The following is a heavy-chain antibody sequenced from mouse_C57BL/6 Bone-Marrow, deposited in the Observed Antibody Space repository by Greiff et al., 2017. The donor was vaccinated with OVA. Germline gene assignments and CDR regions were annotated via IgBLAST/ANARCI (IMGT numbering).Heavy chain of an antibody. Sequence: QVQLQQPGTELVKPGASVKLSCKASGYTFTSYWMPWVKQRPGQGLEWIGNINPSNGGTNYNEKFKSKATLTVDKSSSTAYMQLSSLTSEDSAVYYCARWDYGYYAMDYWGQGTSVTVSS. CDR1: GYTFTSYW. J-gene: IGHJ4*01. D-gene: IGHD1-1*01. CDR3: ARWDYGYYAMDY. V-gene: IGHV1-53*01. CDR2: INPSNGGT.